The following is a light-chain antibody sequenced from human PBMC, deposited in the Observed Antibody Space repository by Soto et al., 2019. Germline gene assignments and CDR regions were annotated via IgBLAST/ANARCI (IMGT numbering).Light chain of an antibody. CDR2: DAS. CDR1: QTVSTN. CDR3: HQYTLGLALT. V-gene: IGKV3-15*01. J-gene: IGKJ4*01. Sequence: ELVMTQSPATLSVSPGESATLSCRASQTVSTNLAWYQQKPGQAPRLLIYDASTRATGIPVRFRGSGSGTQFTLTISSLQSEDSAGYYCHQYTLGLALTFGGGTKV.